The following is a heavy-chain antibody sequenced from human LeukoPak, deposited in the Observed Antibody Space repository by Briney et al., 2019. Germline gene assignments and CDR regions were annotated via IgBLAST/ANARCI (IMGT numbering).Heavy chain of an antibody. D-gene: IGHD5-12*01. CDR2: IIPIFGTA. V-gene: IGHV1-69*13. CDR3: ARGGYSGYDSWSRSAGSYYSADY. Sequence: SVKVSCKASGGTFSSYAISWVRQAPGQGLEWMGGIIPIFGTANYAQKFQGRVTITADESTSTAYMELSSLRSEDTAVYYCARGGYSGYDSWSRSAGSYYSADYWGQGTLVTVSS. CDR1: GGTFSSYA. J-gene: IGHJ4*02.